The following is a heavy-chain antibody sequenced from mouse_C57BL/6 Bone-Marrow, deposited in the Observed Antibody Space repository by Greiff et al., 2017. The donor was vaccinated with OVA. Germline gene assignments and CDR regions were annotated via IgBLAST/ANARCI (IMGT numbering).Heavy chain of an antibody. V-gene: IGHV3-6*01. CDR1: GYSITSGYY. CDR2: ISYDGSN. Sequence: VQLKESGPGLVKPSQSLSLTCSVTGYSITSGYYWNWIRQFPGNKLEWMGYISYDGSNNYNPSLKNRISITRDTSKNQFFLKLNSVTTEDTATYYCARNAYYSNYEYYAMDYWGQGTSVTVSS. CDR3: ARNAYYSNYEYYAMDY. J-gene: IGHJ4*01. D-gene: IGHD2-5*01.